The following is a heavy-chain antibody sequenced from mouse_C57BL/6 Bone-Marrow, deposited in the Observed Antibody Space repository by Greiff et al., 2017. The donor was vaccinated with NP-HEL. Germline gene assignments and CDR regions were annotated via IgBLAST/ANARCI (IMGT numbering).Heavy chain of an antibody. CDR3: ASIPLLLRSRDY. V-gene: IGHV1-26*01. J-gene: IGHJ4*01. D-gene: IGHD1-1*01. CDR1: GYTFTDYY. CDR2: INPNNGGT. Sequence: VQLQQSGPELVKPGASVKISCKASGYTFTDYYMNWVKQSHGKSLEWIGDINPNNGGTSYNQKFKGKATLTVDKSSSTAYMELRSLTSEDSAVYYCASIPLLLRSRDYWGQGTSVTVSS.